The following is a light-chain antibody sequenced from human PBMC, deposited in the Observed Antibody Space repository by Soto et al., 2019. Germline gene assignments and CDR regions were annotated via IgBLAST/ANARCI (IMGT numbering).Light chain of an antibody. CDR3: QQYGSSPPIT. V-gene: IGKV3-20*01. CDR2: QTS. Sequence: EIVLTQSPGTLSLSPGERATLSCRASQSVSYYLAWYQQKPGQAPRLLIYQTSIRAAGIPARFSASGSGTDFTLTISRLEPEDFAVYYCQQYGSSPPITFGQGTRLEIK. J-gene: IGKJ5*01. CDR1: QSVSYY.